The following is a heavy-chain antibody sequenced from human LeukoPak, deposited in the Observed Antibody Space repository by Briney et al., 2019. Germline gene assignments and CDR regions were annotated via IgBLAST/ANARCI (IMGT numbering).Heavy chain of an antibody. V-gene: IGHV3-23*01. CDR1: GITLSNYG. CDR2: ISDSGGRT. D-gene: IGHD3-22*01. J-gene: IGHJ4*02. CDR3: AKRGVVIRVILVGFHKEPYYFDS. Sequence: PGGSLRLSCAVSGITLSNYGMSWVRQAPGKGLEWVAGISDSGGRTNYADSVKGRVTISRDNPKKTLYRQMKSLRTEDTAVYFCAKRGVVIRVILVGFHKEPYYFDSWGQGALVTVSS.